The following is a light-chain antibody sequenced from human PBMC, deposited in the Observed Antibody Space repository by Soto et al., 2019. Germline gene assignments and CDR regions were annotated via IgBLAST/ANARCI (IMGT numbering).Light chain of an antibody. Sequence: DIQMTQSPSTLSASVGDRITITCRASQSVSRRLAWFLQKPGKAPKLLIYDAASLQSWVPTRFSGRGSGTEFTLTISSLQPDDCATYYCHTYNSYSLHTFGQGTKLEIK. J-gene: IGKJ2*01. CDR1: QSVSRR. CDR3: HTYNSYSLHT. V-gene: IGKV1-5*01. CDR2: DAA.